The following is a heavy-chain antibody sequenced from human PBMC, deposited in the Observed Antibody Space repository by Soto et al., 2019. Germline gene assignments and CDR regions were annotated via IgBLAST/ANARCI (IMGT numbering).Heavy chain of an antibody. CDR2: IWYDGSNK. J-gene: IGHJ6*02. CDR1: GFTFDTYG. CDR3: ARADCTGAYCYSWPFNYGVDV. V-gene: IGHV3-33*01. Sequence: GGSLRLSCTTSGFTFDTYGMHWFRQAPGKGLEWVAIIWYDGSNKYYADSVKGRFTISRDNSKNTLYLQMNSLRAEDTAVYYCARADCTGAYCYSWPFNYGVDVWGQGTTVTVS. D-gene: IGHD2-15*01.